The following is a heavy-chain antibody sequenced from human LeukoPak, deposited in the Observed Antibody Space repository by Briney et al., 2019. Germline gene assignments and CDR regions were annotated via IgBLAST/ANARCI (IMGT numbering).Heavy chain of an antibody. CDR2: MKEYGSEI. CDR1: GFTFSRYW. V-gene: IGHV3-7*03. Sequence: PGGSLRLSCAASGFTFSRYWMSWVRQAPGKGLEWVANMKEYGSEIYYVDSVKGRFTISRDNAKNSLYLQMNSLRAEDTAVYYCAKAGYSYALSYFDLWGRGTLVTVSS. CDR3: AKAGYSYALSYFDL. D-gene: IGHD5-18*01. J-gene: IGHJ2*01.